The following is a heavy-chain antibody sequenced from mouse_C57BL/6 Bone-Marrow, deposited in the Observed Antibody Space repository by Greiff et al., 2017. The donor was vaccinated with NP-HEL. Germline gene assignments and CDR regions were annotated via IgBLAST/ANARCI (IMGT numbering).Heavy chain of an antibody. V-gene: IGHV5-17*01. D-gene: IGHD2-1*01. CDR1: GFTFSDYG. Sequence: EVMLVESGGGLVKPGGSLKLSCAASGFTFSDYGMHWVRQAPEKGLEWVAYISSGSSTIYYADTVKGRFTISRDNAKNTLFLQMTSLRSEDTAMYYCARTLYWSWFAYWGQGTLVTVSA. CDR2: ISSGSSTI. CDR3: ARTLYWSWFAY. J-gene: IGHJ3*01.